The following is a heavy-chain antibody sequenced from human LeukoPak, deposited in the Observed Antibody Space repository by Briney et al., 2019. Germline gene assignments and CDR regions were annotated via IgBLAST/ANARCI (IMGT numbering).Heavy chain of an antibody. CDR2: ISVNGGAM. J-gene: IGHJ2*01. D-gene: IGHD6-13*01. CDR3: ARKTDPLGAVGRDRYFDL. V-gene: IGHV3-48*03. CDR1: GFTFSGYE. Sequence: PGGSLRLSCTASGFTFSGYEVPGVRQAPGRGLEWMSYISVNGGAMHYADSVRGRFTTSRDDAKNSLYLHMNSLRVEDTAIYYCARKTDPLGAVGRDRYFDLRGRGTLTTVSS.